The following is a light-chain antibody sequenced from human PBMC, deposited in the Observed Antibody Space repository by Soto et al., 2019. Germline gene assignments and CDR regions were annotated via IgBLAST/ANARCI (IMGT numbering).Light chain of an antibody. CDR3: AAWDDSLNGGV. V-gene: IGLV1-44*01. CDR1: SSNIGRNL. CDR2: SNN. J-gene: IGLJ3*02. Sequence: QSVLTQPPSASGTPGQTVTISCSGSSSNIGRNLVTWYQQLPGTAPKLLIYSNNQRPSGVPERFSGSKSGTSVSLAIRGLQSEDEADYYCAAWDDSLNGGVFGGGTQLTVL.